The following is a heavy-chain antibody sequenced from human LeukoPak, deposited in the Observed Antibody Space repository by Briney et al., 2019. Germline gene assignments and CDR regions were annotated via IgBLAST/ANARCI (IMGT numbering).Heavy chain of an antibody. CDR3: ARDYYGSGSYSGLDY. V-gene: IGHV3-30*03. J-gene: IGHJ4*02. CDR1: GFTFSSYG. D-gene: IGHD3-10*01. CDR2: ISYDGSNK. Sequence: GGSLRLSCAASGFTFSSYGMHWVRQAPGKGLEWVAVISYDGSNKYYADSVKGRFTISRDNSKNTLYLQMNSLRAEDTAVYYCARDYYGSGSYSGLDYWGQGTLVTVSS.